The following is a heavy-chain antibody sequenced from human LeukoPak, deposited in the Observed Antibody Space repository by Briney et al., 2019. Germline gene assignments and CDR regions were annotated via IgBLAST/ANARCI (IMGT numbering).Heavy chain of an antibody. Sequence: GGSLRLSCAASGFTFDDYAMHWVRQAPGKGLEWVSGISWNSGSIGYADSVKGRFTISRDNAKNSLYLQMNSLRAEDTAVYYCARGVAGTVHYFQHWGQGTLVTVSS. J-gene: IGHJ1*01. CDR1: GFTFDDYA. D-gene: IGHD6-19*01. CDR2: ISWNSGSI. CDR3: ARGVAGTVHYFQH. V-gene: IGHV3-9*01.